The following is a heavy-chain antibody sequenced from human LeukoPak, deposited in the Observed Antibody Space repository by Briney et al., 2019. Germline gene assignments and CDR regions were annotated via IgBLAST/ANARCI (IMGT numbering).Heavy chain of an antibody. CDR2: INHSGST. CDR3: ARGSRLRFPFDY. CDR1: GGSFSGYY. D-gene: IGHD3-3*01. V-gene: IGHV4-34*01. J-gene: IGHJ4*02. Sequence: SETLSLTCAVYGGSFSGYYWSWIRQPPGKGLEWIGEINHSGSTNYNPSLKSRVTISVDTSKNQFSLKLSSVTAADTAVYYYARGSRLRFPFDYWGQGTLVTVSS.